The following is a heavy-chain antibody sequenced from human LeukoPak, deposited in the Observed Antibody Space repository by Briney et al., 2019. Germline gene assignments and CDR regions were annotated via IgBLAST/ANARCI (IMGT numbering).Heavy chain of an antibody. CDR3: AGYSGFDWRNYFDY. CDR1: GGSISSSSYY. V-gene: IGHV4-39*01. CDR2: IYYSGST. D-gene: IGHD5-12*01. J-gene: IGHJ4*02. Sequence: SETLSLTCTVSGGSISSSSYYWGWIRQPPGKGLEWIGSIYYSGSTYYNPSLKSRVTISVDTSKNQFSLRLSSMTAADTAVYYCAGYSGFDWRNYFDYWGQGFLVTVSS.